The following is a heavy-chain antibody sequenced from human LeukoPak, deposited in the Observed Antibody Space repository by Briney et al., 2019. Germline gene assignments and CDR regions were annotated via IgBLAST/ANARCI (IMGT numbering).Heavy chain of an antibody. CDR3: ARGQDLGAVWSPDY. J-gene: IGHJ4*02. CDR1: GFTFNTHG. Sequence: GGSLRLSCVTSGFTFNTHGMHWVRQAPGKGLEWVSGISWNSGSIGYADSVKGRFTISRDNAKNSLYLQMNSLRAEDTALYYCARGQDLGAVWSPDYWGQGTLVTVSS. CDR2: ISWNSGSI. D-gene: IGHD3-16*01. V-gene: IGHV3-9*01.